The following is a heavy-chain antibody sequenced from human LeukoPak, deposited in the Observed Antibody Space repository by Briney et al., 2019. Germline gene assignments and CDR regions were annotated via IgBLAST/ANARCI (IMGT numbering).Heavy chain of an antibody. CDR2: INNDGTTT. Sequence: PGRSLRLSCAASGFTFSGAWMHWVRQAPGKGLVWVSRINNDGTTTMYADSVKGRFTLSRDNAKNTLYLQMNSLRAEDTAVYYCARVSGPGMNEYFHLWGQGTLVTVSS. CDR3: ARVSGPGMNEYFHL. CDR1: GFTFSGAW. V-gene: IGHV3-74*03. J-gene: IGHJ1*01. D-gene: IGHD3-10*01.